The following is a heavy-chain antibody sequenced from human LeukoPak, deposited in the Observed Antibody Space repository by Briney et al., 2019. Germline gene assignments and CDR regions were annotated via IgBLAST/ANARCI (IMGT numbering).Heavy chain of an antibody. V-gene: IGHV3-21*01. CDR2: ISSSSSYI. J-gene: IGHJ6*02. CDR1: GFTFSSYA. Sequence: GGSLRLSCAASGFTFSSYAMSWVRQAPGKGLEWVSSISSSSSYIYYADSVKGRFTISRDNAKNSLYLQMNSLRAEDTAVYYCARDFLPEIVVVPAAIRDYYYGMDVWGQGTTVTVSS. D-gene: IGHD2-2*01. CDR3: ARDFLPEIVVVPAAIRDYYYGMDV.